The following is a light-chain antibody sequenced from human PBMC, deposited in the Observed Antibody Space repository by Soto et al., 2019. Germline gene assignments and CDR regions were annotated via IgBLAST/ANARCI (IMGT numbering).Light chain of an antibody. Sequence: QPVLTQPPSVSGAPGQRVTISCSGSSSNIGAGYDVHWYQQFPGTAPRLLIYGNSNRPSGVPDRFSGSKSGTSASLAITGLQAEDEADYYCQSYDNTLSGYVFATGTKVTVL. V-gene: IGLV1-40*01. CDR1: SSNIGAGYD. CDR3: QSYDNTLSGYV. CDR2: GNS. J-gene: IGLJ1*01.